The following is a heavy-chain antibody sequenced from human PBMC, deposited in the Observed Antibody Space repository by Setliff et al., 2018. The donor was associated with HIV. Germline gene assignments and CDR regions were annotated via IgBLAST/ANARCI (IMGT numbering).Heavy chain of an antibody. Sequence: SETLSLTCSVSGGSVGGGSYYWSWIRQSPGKGLGWLGYIYYSGSTTYNPSLRSRVTISIDTSKNQFSLNLRSVTAADTAVYYCARDPPGYGDSKDYWGQGKLVTVSS. V-gene: IGHV4-61*01. CDR3: ARDPPGYGDSKDY. CDR2: IYYSGST. D-gene: IGHD4-17*01. CDR1: GGSVGGGSYY. J-gene: IGHJ4*02.